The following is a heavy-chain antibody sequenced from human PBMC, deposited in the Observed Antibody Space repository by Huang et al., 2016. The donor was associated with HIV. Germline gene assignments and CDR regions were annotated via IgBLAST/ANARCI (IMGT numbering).Heavy chain of an antibody. CDR1: GFTFNIFS. J-gene: IGHJ4*02. CDR3: ASLPVLVTDVAPDY. V-gene: IGHV3-30-3*01. D-gene: IGHD2-21*02. CDR2: ISYDGSAT. Sequence: QVHLVESGGGVVQPGRSLRLSCAASGFTFNIFSLHWVRQAPGKGLEWVAVISYDGSATYYADSVKGRFTISRDNSNNTLYLQMNSLRAEDTAIYYCASLPVLVTDVAPDYWGQGTLVTVSS.